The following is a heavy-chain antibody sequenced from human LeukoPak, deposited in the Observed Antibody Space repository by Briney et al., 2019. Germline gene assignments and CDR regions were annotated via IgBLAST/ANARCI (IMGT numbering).Heavy chain of an antibody. CDR2: IYYSGST. J-gene: IGHJ4*02. D-gene: IGHD5-18*01. CDR3: ARENVDTTTFDY. V-gene: IGHV4-59*11. Sequence: PSETLSLTCTVSGGSISSHYWGWIRQPPGKGLEWIGYIYYSGSTNYNPSLKSRVTISVDTSKNQFSLKLSSVTAADTAVYYCARENVDTTTFDYWGQGTLVTVSS. CDR1: GGSISSHY.